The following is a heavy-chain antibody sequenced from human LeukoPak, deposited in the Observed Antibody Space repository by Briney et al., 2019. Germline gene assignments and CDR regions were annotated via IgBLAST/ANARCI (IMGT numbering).Heavy chain of an antibody. CDR1: GGSISSYY. V-gene: IGHV4-59*01. CDR3: ARTYYDFWSGYFSPLYFDY. J-gene: IGHJ4*02. D-gene: IGHD3-3*01. CDR2: IYYSGST. Sequence: SETLSLTCTVSGGSISSYYWSWIRQPPGKGLEWIGYIYYSGSTNYNPSLKSRVTISVDTSKNQFSLKLSSVTAADTAEYYCARTYYDFWSGYFSPLYFDYWGQGTLVTVSS.